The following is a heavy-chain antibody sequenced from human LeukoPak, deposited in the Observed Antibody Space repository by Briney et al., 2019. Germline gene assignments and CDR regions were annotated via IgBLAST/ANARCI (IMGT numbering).Heavy chain of an antibody. V-gene: IGHV3-7*01. J-gene: IGHJ4*02. CDR1: GFTFSTYA. CDR2: IKQDGSEK. D-gene: IGHD5-18*01. Sequence: GGSLRLSCAVSGFTFSTYAMSWVRQAPGKGLGWVANIKQDGSEKYYVDSVKGRFTISRDNAKNSLYLQMNSLRAEDTAVYYCARESSGYSYGTYYFDYWGQGTLVTVSS. CDR3: ARESSGYSYGTYYFDY.